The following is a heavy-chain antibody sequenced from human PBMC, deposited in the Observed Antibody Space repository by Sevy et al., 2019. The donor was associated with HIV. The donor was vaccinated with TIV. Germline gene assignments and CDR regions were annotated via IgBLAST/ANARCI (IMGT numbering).Heavy chain of an antibody. V-gene: IGHV3-48*02. D-gene: IGHD5-12*01. Sequence: GGSLRLSCAASGFAFSTFSMNWVRQAPGKGLEWVSYISDTSTTIYYADSVKGRFTISRDNAKNSLFLQMNGLRDEDTAVYYCARAPNWEVGRMASLDAFDFWGQGTMVAVSS. CDR2: ISDTSTTI. CDR1: GFAFSTFS. J-gene: IGHJ3*01. CDR3: ARAPNWEVGRMASLDAFDF.